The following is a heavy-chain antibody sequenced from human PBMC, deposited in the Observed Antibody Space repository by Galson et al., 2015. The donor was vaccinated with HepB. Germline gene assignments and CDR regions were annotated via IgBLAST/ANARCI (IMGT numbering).Heavy chain of an antibody. CDR3: ARDHVVDGLYFDY. D-gene: IGHD2-2*01. Sequence: SLRLSCAASGFIFSDFWMNWVRQGPGHGLVWVASINQDGSVRHSVDSVKGRFTISRDNAGNSLFLRMNSLRAEDTAVYYCARDHVVDGLYFDYWGQGTLVTVSS. J-gene: IGHJ4*02. V-gene: IGHV3-7*03. CDR1: GFIFSDFW. CDR2: INQDGSVR.